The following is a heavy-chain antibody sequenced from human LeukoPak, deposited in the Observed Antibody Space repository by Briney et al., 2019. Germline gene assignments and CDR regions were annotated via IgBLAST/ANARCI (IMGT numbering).Heavy chain of an antibody. V-gene: IGHV3-21*01. CDR2: ISSSSSYI. Sequence: GGSLRLSCAASGFTFSSYSMNWVRQAPGKGLEWVSSISSSSSYIYYADSVKGRFTISRDNAKNSLYLQMNSLRAEDTAVYYCARDRYDYVWGSGLDIWGQGTMVTVSS. CDR1: GFTFSSYS. J-gene: IGHJ3*02. CDR3: ARDRYDYVWGSGLDI. D-gene: IGHD3-16*01.